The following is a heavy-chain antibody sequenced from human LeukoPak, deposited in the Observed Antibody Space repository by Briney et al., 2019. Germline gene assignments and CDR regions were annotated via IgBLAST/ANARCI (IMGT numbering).Heavy chain of an antibody. CDR1: GYTFTGYY. J-gene: IGHJ3*02. V-gene: IGHV1-2*02. CDR3: ARGRIAAAGIIGAFDI. D-gene: IGHD6-13*01. CDR2: INPNSGGT. Sequence: ASVKVSCKASGYTFTGYYMHWVRQAPGRGLEWMGWINPNSGGTNYAQKLQGRVTMTTDTSTSTAYMELRSLRSDDTAVYYCARGRIAAAGIIGAFDIWGQGTMVTVSS.